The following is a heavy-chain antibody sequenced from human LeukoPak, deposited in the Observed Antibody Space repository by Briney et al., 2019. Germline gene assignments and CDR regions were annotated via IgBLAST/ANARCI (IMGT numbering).Heavy chain of an antibody. D-gene: IGHD3-10*01. CDR3: AKDSSSGSGSYYNVRY. Sequence: PGGSLRLSCAASGFTFSSYAMSWVRQAPGKGLEWVSGISGSGGYTYYADSVKGRFTISRDNSKNTLYLQMNSLRAEDTAVYYCAKDSSSGSGSYYNVRYWGQGTLVTVSS. CDR2: ISGSGGYT. V-gene: IGHV3-23*01. CDR1: GFTFSSYA. J-gene: IGHJ4*02.